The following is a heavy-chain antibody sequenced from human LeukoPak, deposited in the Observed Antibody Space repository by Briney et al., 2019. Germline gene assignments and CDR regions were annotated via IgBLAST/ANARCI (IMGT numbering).Heavy chain of an antibody. CDR2: ISSNGDTI. CDR3: ATNRGLLWFGDRLNFDC. CDR1: GFTFSSYE. J-gene: IGHJ4*02. V-gene: IGHV3-48*03. Sequence: GGSLRLSCAASGFTFSSYEMNWVRQAPGKGLEWLSYISSNGDTIHYADSVKGRFTIFRDNAKDSLYLQMNSLRAEDTAVYYCATNRGLLWFGDRLNFDCWGQGTLVTVSS. D-gene: IGHD3-10*01.